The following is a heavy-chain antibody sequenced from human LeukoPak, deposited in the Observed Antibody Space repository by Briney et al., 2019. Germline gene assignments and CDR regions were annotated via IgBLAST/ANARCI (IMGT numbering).Heavy chain of an antibody. CDR3: ARVNDYDSGSLYRPIDY. Sequence: PGGSLRLSCAASGLRFSDYYVSWIRQAPGKGLQWVSYISSGGDIMHYADSVKGRFTISRDNVKNSLYPQMNSLRAEDTAVYSCARVNDYDSGSLYRPIDYWGQGTLVTVSS. J-gene: IGHJ4*02. CDR1: GLRFSDYY. D-gene: IGHD3-10*01. CDR2: ISSGGDIM. V-gene: IGHV3-11*04.